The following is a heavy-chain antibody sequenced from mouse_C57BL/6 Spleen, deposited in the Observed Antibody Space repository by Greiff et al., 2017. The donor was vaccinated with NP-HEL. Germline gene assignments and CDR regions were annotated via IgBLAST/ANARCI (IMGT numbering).Heavy chain of an antibody. CDR1: GYTFTSYG. D-gene: IGHD3-2*02. CDR2: IYPRSGNT. Sequence: VQLKQSGAELARPGASVKLSCKASGYTFTSYGISWVKQRTGQGLEWIGEIYPRSGNTYYNEKFKGKATLTADKSSSTAYMELRSLTSEDSAVYFCARGRETAQATWFAYWGQGTLVTVSA. CDR3: ARGRETAQATWFAY. J-gene: IGHJ3*01. V-gene: IGHV1-81*01.